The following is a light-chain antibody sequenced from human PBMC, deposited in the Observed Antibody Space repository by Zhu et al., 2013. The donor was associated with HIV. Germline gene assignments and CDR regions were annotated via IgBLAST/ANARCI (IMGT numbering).Light chain of an antibody. CDR2: GAS. CDR1: QTIRNN. Sequence: EIVMTQSPATLSVSPGERATLSCRASQTIRNNYLAWYQQKPGQSPRLLIYGASTRAAGIPARFSGIGSGTEFTLTISSLQSEDFAVYYCQQYNNWPPELTFGGGTKVEIK. J-gene: IGKJ4*01. V-gene: IGKV3-15*01. CDR3: QQYNNWPPELT.